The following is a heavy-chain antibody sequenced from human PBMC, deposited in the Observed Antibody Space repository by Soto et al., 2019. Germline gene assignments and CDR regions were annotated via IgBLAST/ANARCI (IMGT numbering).Heavy chain of an antibody. J-gene: IGHJ3*02. CDR3: TRGSVNYYDSSGPDALDI. V-gene: IGHV3-49*03. CDR2: IRSKAYGGTT. D-gene: IGHD3-22*01. CDR1: GFTFGDYA. Sequence: GGSLRLSCTASGFTFGDYAMSWFRQAPGKGLEGVGFIRSKAYGGTTEYAASVKGRFTISRDDSKSIAYLQMNSLKTEDTAVYYCTRGSVNYYDSSGPDALDIWGQGTMVTVSS.